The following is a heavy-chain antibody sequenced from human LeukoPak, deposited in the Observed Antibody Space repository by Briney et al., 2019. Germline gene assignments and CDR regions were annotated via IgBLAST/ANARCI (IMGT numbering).Heavy chain of an antibody. D-gene: IGHD3-10*01. Sequence: GRSLRLSCAASGFTFSSYGMHWVRQAPGKGLEWVAVIWYDGSNKYYADSVKGRFTISRDNSKNTLYLQMNSLRAEDTAVYCCARGPGYGSGCYHYPYYFDYWGQGTLVTVSS. CDR2: IWYDGSNK. V-gene: IGHV3-33*01. J-gene: IGHJ4*02. CDR3: ARGPGYGSGCYHYPYYFDY. CDR1: GFTFSSYG.